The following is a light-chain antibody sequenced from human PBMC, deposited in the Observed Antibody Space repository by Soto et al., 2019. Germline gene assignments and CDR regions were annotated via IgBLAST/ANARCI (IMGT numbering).Light chain of an antibody. CDR1: QRINNY. CDR2: VAS. V-gene: IGKV1-39*01. CDR3: PQTPSKPRP. J-gene: IGKJ1*01. Sequence: DIQVTQSPSSLSASVGDRVIITCRASQRINNYLNWYQQKPGKAPKLLIYVASSLQSGVPSRFSGSGSGTDFTLTISSFQAEDFATYYCPQTPSKPRPFGQGTKVDI.